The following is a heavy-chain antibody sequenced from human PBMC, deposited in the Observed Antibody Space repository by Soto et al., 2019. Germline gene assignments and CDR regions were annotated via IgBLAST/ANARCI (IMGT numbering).Heavy chain of an antibody. V-gene: IGHV3-48*01. CDR3: ARDPSRGSDWARYLDL. Sequence: EVQLVESGGGLVQPGGSLRLSCAASGFSFSNYAMDWVRQAPGKGLEWVSYISGSSSNIRYADSVKCLFTISRDNAKSSVYLQMNSLRADDTAVYYCARDPSRGSDWARYLDLWGRGTLVTVSS. CDR2: ISGSSSNI. CDR1: GFSFSNYA. J-gene: IGHJ2*01. D-gene: IGHD1-26*01.